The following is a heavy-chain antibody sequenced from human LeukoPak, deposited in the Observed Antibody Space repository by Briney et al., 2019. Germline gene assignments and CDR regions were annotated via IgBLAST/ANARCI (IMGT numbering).Heavy chain of an antibody. CDR3: ARSSYSSSSSV. J-gene: IGHJ3*01. D-gene: IGHD6-6*01. CDR1: GFTFSSYS. V-gene: IGHV3-7*03. Sequence: GGSLRLSCAASGFTFSSYSMNWVHQAPGKGLEWVASINSDGSEGYYADVVKGRFTISRDNAKNSLYLQINSLRAEDTAVYYCARSSYSSSSSVWGQGTMVTVSS. CDR2: INSDGSEG.